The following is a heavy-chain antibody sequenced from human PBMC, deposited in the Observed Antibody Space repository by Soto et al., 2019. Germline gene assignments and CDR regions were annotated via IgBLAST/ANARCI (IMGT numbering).Heavy chain of an antibody. D-gene: IGHD3-22*01. J-gene: IGHJ6*02. V-gene: IGHV4-61*01. CDR3: ASDHPQRYYYDSSGYSSYYYYGMDV. CDR2: IYYSGST. Sequence: SETLSLTCTVSGGSVSSGSYYWSWIRQPPGKGLEWIGYIYYSGSTNYNPSRKSRITISVDTSNNQFSLKLSSVTAADTAVYSCASDHPQRYYYDSSGYSSYYYYGMDVWGQGTTVTVSS. CDR1: GGSVSSGSYY.